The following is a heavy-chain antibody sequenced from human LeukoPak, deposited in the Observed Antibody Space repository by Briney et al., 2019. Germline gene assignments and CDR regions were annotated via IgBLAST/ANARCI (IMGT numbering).Heavy chain of an antibody. Sequence: PSETLSLTCTVSGYSIRSGYFWGWIRQPPGKGLEWIGSIYHSGSTYYNPSLKSRVTISVDTSKNQFSLKLSSVTAADTAVYYCAREIIAAAGRGKVDPWGQGTLVTVSS. V-gene: IGHV4-38-2*02. CDR3: AREIIAAAGRGKVDP. CDR2: IYHSGST. J-gene: IGHJ5*02. CDR1: GYSIRSGYF. D-gene: IGHD6-13*01.